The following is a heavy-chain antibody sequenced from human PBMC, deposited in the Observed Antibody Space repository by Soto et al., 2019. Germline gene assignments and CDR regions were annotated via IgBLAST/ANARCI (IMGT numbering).Heavy chain of an antibody. J-gene: IGHJ6*02. CDR2: ISGSGGST. CDR3: AKPYDFCSGSPDPYYYGLDV. V-gene: IGHV3-23*01. D-gene: IGHD3-3*01. Sequence: PGGSLRLSCGASGFTFSSYAMSWVRQAPGKGLEWVSAISGSGGSTYYADSVKGRVTISRDNSKNTLYLQMNSLSAEDTAVYYCAKPYDFCSGSPDPYYYGLDVWGQGTTVTVSS. CDR1: GFTFSSYA.